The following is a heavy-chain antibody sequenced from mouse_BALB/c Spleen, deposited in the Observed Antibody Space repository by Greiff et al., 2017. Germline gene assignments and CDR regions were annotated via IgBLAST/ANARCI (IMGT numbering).Heavy chain of an antibody. Sequence: QVHVKQSGPGLVQPSQSLSITCTVSGFSLTSYGVHWVRQSPGKGLEWLGVIWSGGSTDYNAAFISRLSISKDNSKSQVFFKMNSLQANDTAIYYCARNHYDYDGGFAYWGQGTLVTVSA. CDR3: ARNHYDYDGGFAY. CDR2: IWSGGST. CDR1: GFSLTSYG. V-gene: IGHV2-2*02. D-gene: IGHD2-4*01. J-gene: IGHJ3*01.